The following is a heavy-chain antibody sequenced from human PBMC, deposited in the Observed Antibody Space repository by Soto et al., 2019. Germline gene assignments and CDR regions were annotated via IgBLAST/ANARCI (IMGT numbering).Heavy chain of an antibody. Sequence: SETLSLTCAVYGGSFSGYYWSWIRQPPGKGLEWIGEINHSGSTNYNPSLKSRVPISVDTSKNQFSLKLSSVTAADTAVYYCARGTAEYSSSSIDYWGQGTLVTVSS. D-gene: IGHD6-6*01. CDR1: GGSFSGYY. V-gene: IGHV4-34*01. CDR3: ARGTAEYSSSSIDY. J-gene: IGHJ4*02. CDR2: INHSGST.